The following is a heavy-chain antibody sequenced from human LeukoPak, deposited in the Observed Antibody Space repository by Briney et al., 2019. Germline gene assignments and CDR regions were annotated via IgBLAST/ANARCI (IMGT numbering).Heavy chain of an antibody. V-gene: IGHV4-34*01. CDR3: AERTAARWFDP. J-gene: IGHJ5*02. Sequence: SETLSLTCAVYGGSFSGYYWSWIRQPPGKGLEWIGEINHSGSSNYSPSLKSRVTISVDTSKKQFSLMQSSVTAADTAVYYCAERTAARWFDPWGQGTLVTVSS. CDR1: GGSFSGYY. D-gene: IGHD6-6*01. CDR2: INHSGSS.